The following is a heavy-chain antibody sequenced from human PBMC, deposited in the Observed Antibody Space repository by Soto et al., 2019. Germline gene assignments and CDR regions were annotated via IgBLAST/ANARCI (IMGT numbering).Heavy chain of an antibody. D-gene: IGHD3-10*01. CDR3: ARDQLWFGGLSYYYGMDV. Sequence: ASVKVSCKASGYTFTGYYMHWVRQAPGQGLEWMGWINPNSGGTNYAQKFQGWVTMTRDTSISTAYMELSRLRSDDTAVYYCARDQLWFGGLSYYYGMDVWGQGTTVTVSS. V-gene: IGHV1-2*04. CDR1: GYTFTGYY. CDR2: INPNSGGT. J-gene: IGHJ6*02.